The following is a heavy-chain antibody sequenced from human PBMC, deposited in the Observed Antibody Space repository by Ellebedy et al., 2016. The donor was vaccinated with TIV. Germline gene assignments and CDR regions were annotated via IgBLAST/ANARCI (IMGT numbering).Heavy chain of an antibody. CDR2: IHAGNGNT. J-gene: IGHJ4*02. CDR3: AREDDFGTASFDY. V-gene: IGHV1-3*01. CDR1: GDTFPIYD. D-gene: IGHD3-3*01. Sequence: ASVKVSCXTAGDTFPIYDFNWVRQAPGQSLEWMGWIHAGNGNTKYSQRFQGRVTMSRDTSANTAYMDLSSLTSEDTAVFYCAREDDFGTASFDYWGPGSLVTVSS.